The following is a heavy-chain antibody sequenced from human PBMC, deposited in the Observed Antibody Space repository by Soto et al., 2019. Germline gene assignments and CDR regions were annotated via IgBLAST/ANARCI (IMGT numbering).Heavy chain of an antibody. D-gene: IGHD3-9*01. CDR2: ISGSGATT. Sequence: GGSLRLSCAASGFTFSTYNMNWVRQAPGKGLEWVSGISGSGATTSYADSVKGRFTVSRDNSKNTLYLQMNSLRVEDTAVYHCAKLRYFDWSAYNWFEYWGQGTPVTVSS. CDR1: GFTFSTYN. V-gene: IGHV3-23*01. J-gene: IGHJ5*01. CDR3: AKLRYFDWSAYNWFEY.